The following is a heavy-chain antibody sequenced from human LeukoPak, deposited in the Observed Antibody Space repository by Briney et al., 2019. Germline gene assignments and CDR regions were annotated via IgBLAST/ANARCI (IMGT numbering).Heavy chain of an antibody. CDR2: IYYIGST. V-gene: IGHV4-59*01. J-gene: IGHJ4*02. D-gene: IGHD4-17*01. Sequence: SETLSLTCTVSGGSISSYYWSWLRQPPGKGLEWIGYIYYIGSTNYNPSLKSRVTISVDTSKNQFSLKLSSVTAADTAVYYCARSTTVTTDFDYWGQGTLVTVSS. CDR1: GGSISSYY. CDR3: ARSTTVTTDFDY.